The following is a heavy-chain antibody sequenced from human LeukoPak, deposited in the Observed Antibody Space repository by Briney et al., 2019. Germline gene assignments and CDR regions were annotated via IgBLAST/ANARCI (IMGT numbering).Heavy chain of an antibody. Sequence: PSETRSLTCTVSGGSISSYYWSWIRQPPGKGPEWIGYIYYSGSTNYNPSLNSRVTISIDTSKNQFSLKLSSVTAADTAVYYCARGHYYGSVYYGMDAWGQGTLVTVSS. V-gene: IGHV4-59*08. CDR3: ARGHYYGSVYYGMDA. J-gene: IGHJ6*02. CDR1: GGSISSYY. CDR2: IYYSGST. D-gene: IGHD3-10*01.